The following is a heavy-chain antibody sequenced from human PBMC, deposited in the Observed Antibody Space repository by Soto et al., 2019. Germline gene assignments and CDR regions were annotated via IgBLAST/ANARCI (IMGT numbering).Heavy chain of an antibody. CDR2: IGSTGSHT. J-gene: IGHJ4*02. Sequence: QVQLMESGGGLVKPGGSLRLSCAASGFTFSDYYMSWIRQAPGKGLEWLSYIGSTGSHTDYADSVEGRFTISRDNAKNSLYLQMNNLRAEDTAVYNCALGGLERLHDLGQGTLVTVSS. CDR3: ALGGLERLHD. D-gene: IGHD1-1*01. CDR1: GFTFSDYY. V-gene: IGHV3-11*06.